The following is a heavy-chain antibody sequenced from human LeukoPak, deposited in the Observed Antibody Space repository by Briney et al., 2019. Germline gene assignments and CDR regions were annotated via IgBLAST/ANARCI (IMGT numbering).Heavy chain of an antibody. V-gene: IGHV4-4*02. Sequence: SETLSLTCAVSGGSISSSNWWSWVRQPPGKGLEWIGEIYHSGGTNYNPSLKSRVTISVDKSKNQFSLKLSSVTAADTAVYYCARKDSSNYNTFDYWGQGTLVTVSS. CDR3: ARKDSSNYNTFDY. D-gene: IGHD3-22*01. CDR1: GGSISSSNW. J-gene: IGHJ4*02. CDR2: IYHSGGT.